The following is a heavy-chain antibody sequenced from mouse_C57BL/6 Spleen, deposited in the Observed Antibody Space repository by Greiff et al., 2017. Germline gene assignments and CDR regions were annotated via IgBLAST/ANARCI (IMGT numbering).Heavy chain of an antibody. CDR3: ARQYGYDGYYAMDY. CDR2: ISSGGSYT. V-gene: IGHV5-6*02. CDR1: GFTFSSYG. D-gene: IGHD2-2*01. Sequence: EVKLVESGGDLVKPGGSLKLSCAVSGFTFSSYGMSWVRQTPDKRLEWVATISSGGSYTYYPDSVKGRFTISRDNAKNTLYLQMSRLKSEDTAMYYCARQYGYDGYYAMDYWGQGTSVTVSS. J-gene: IGHJ4*01.